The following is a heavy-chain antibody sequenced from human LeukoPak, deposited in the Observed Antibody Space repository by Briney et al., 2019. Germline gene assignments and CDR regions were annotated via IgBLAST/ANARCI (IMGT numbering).Heavy chain of an antibody. D-gene: IGHD5-18*01. CDR1: GGSISSYY. CDR3: ARRPRGYSYGYHY. V-gene: IGHV4-34*01. Sequence: PSETLSLTCTVSGGSISSYYWSWIRQPPGKGLEWIGEINHSGSTNYNPSLKSRVTISVDTSKNQFSLKLSSVTAADTAVYYCARRPRGYSYGYHYWGQGTLVTVSS. J-gene: IGHJ4*02. CDR2: INHSGST.